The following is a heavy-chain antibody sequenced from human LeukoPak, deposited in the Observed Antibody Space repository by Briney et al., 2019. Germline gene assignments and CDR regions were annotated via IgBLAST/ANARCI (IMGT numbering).Heavy chain of an antibody. CDR3: AKEGRWLQLGGAFDI. D-gene: IGHD5-24*01. J-gene: IGHJ3*02. CDR2: ISSDENNK. V-gene: IGHV3-30*18. Sequence: GGSLRLSCAASGFTFSSYDMHWIRQAPDKGLEWVSVISSDENNKYYADSVKGRFTISRDNSKNTLYLQMSSLRPEDTAVYYCAKEGRWLQLGGAFDIWGQGTMVTVSS. CDR1: GFTFSSYD.